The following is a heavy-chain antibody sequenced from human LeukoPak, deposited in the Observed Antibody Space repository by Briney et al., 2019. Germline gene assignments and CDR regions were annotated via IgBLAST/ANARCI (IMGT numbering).Heavy chain of an antibody. CDR2: MNPNSGNT. D-gene: IGHD3-22*01. Sequence: ASVKVSCKASGYTFTSYDINWVRQATGQGLEWMGWMNPNSGNTGYAQKFQGRVTMTRNTSISTAYMELSSLRSEDTAVYYCARDLTYYYDSSGTTGDYWGQGILVTVSS. J-gene: IGHJ4*02. CDR3: ARDLTYYYDSSGTTGDY. CDR1: GYTFTSYD. V-gene: IGHV1-8*01.